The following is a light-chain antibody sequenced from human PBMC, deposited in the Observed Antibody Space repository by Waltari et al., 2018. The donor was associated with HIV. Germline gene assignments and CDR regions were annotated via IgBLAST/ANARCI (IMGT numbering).Light chain of an antibody. Sequence: SSELTQEPAVSVALGQTVRITCQGDSHTSYYVSWYNQKPGPAPVLVIYGKHSRPSGIPDPFSGSGSGDTYSLTITGAQSEDEGDYYCSSRYSNGDHLVVFGGGTKLTVL. V-gene: IGLV3-19*01. CDR3: SSRYSNGDHLVV. J-gene: IGLJ2*01. CDR2: GKH. CDR1: SHTSYY.